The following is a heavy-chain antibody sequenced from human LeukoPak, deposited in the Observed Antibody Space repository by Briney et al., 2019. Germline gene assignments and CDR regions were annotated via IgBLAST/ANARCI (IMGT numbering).Heavy chain of an antibody. J-gene: IGHJ4*02. CDR1: GFTFSNAW. Sequence: KTGGSLRLSCAASGFTFSNAWMSWVRQAPGKGLEWVGRIKSKTDGGTTDYAAPVKGRFTISRDDSKNTLYLQMNSLKTEDTAVYYCTTGQYSTYYDFWSGYHTFDYWSQGTLVTVSS. CDR2: IKSKTDGGTT. V-gene: IGHV3-15*01. D-gene: IGHD3-3*01. CDR3: TTGQYSTYYDFWSGYHTFDY.